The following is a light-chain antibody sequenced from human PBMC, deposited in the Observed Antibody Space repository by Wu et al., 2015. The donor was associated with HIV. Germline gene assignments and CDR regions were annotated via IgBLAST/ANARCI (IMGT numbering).Light chain of an antibody. CDR2: GAS. Sequence: EIVMTQSPATLSVSPGERATLSCRASQSVSSNLAWYQQKPGQAPRLLIYGASTRATGIPARFSGSGSGTEFTLTISSLQSEDFAVYYCQQYNTWPAFGEGPKWRSN. CDR1: QSVSSN. CDR3: QQYNTWPA. J-gene: IGKJ4*01. V-gene: IGKV3-15*01.